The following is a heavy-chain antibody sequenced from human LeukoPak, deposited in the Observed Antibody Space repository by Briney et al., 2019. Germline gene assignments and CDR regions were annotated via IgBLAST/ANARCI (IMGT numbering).Heavy chain of an antibody. J-gene: IGHJ4*02. CDR2: ISSSGSTI. CDR1: GFTFSIYE. D-gene: IGHD5-12*01. CDR3: ARFASIDYFDY. V-gene: IGHV3-48*03. Sequence: QPGGSLRLSCAASGFTFSIYEMNWFRQAPGKGLEWFSYISSSGSTIYYADSVKGRFTISRDNAKNSLYQQMNSLRAEDTAVYYCARFASIDYFDYWGRGTLVTVSS.